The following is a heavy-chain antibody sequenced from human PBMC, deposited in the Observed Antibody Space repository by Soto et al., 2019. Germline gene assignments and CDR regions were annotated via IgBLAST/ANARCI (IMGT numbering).Heavy chain of an antibody. D-gene: IGHD6-6*01. CDR1: GGTFSSYA. CDR3: ARLFGHSSSSANFYSYGMDV. CDR2: SIPIFGTA. V-gene: IGHV1-69*13. J-gene: IGHJ6*02. Sequence: SVKVSCKASGGTFSSYAISWVRQPPGQGLEWMGGSIPIFGTANYAQKFQGRITITAYESTRTAYMGLSSLRSEDTAVYYCARLFGHSSSSANFYSYGMDVWGQGTTVTVSS.